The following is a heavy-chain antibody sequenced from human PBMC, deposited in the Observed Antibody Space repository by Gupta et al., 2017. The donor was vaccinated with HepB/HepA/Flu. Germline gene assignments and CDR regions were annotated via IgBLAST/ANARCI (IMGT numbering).Heavy chain of an antibody. CDR2: IIPILGIA. V-gene: IGHV1-69*04. D-gene: IGHD2-2*01. CDR1: GGTFSSYA. CDR3: ESVPSDKHTVPDDY. Sequence: QVQLVQSGAEVKKPGSSVKVSCKASGGTFSSYAISWVRQAPGQGLEWMGRIIPILGIANYAQKFQGRVTITADKSTSTAYMELSSLRSEDTAVYYCESVPSDKHTVPDDYWGQGTLVTVS. J-gene: IGHJ4*02.